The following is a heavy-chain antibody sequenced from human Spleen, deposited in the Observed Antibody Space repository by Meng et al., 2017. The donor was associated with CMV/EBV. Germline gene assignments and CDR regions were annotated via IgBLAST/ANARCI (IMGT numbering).Heavy chain of an antibody. V-gene: IGHV1-2*02. CDR3: ARVSEYCTTTNCYKVFGY. J-gene: IGHJ4*02. CDR2: INPNRGVT. Sequence: ASVKVSCKASGYTFTGYQIHWVRQAPGKGLEWMGLINPNRGVTAYVQKFQGRVTMTRDTSIGTAYMELSSLKSDDTAVYYCARVSEYCTTTNCYKVFGYWGQGTLVTVSS. CDR1: GYTFTGYQ. D-gene: IGHD2-2*02.